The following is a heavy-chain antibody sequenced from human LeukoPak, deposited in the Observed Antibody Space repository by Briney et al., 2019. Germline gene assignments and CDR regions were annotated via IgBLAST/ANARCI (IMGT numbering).Heavy chain of an antibody. Sequence: PGGSLRLSCSASGFTFSNYEMNWVRQAPGKRLAWVSYIASSGSTIYYADSVKGRFTISRDNAKGSLYLQMNSLRADDTAVYYCATSRGYFSRWFQHWGQGTLVTVST. D-gene: IGHD3-22*01. V-gene: IGHV3-48*03. CDR2: IASSGSTI. J-gene: IGHJ1*01. CDR3: ATSRGYFSRWFQH. CDR1: GFTFSNYE.